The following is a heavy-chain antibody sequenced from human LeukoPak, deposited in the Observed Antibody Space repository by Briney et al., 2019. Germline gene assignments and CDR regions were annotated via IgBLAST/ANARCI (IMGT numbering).Heavy chain of an antibody. V-gene: IGHV4-39*07. D-gene: IGHD6-13*01. CDR1: GDSITSRTYY. CDR3: ARESHLPQLVVGLPDY. Sequence: PSETLSLTCTVSGDSITSRTYYWGWIRQPPGKRLEWIGSIYHSGSTYYNPSLKSRVTISVDTSKNQFSLKLSSVTAADTAVYYCARESHLPQLVVGLPDYWGQGSLVTVSS. J-gene: IGHJ4*02. CDR2: IYHSGST.